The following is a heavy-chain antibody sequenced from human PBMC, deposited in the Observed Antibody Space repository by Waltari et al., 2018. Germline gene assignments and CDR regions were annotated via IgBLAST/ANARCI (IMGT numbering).Heavy chain of an antibody. V-gene: IGHV4-34*01. CDR2: ISHSGST. D-gene: IGHD6-13*01. CDR1: GVSFSGYY. Sequence: QVQLEQWGARLLKPSETLSRTCAVYGVSFSGYYWPWVRQPPGKGLEWIGEISHSGSTSYNPSLKSRITISVDTSKNQFSLHLSSVTAADTAVYFCAREGQGIAAAGLEYWGQGNLVTVSS. J-gene: IGHJ4*02. CDR3: AREGQGIAAAGLEY.